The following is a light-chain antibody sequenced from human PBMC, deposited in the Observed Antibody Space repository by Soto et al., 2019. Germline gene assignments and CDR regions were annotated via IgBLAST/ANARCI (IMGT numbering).Light chain of an antibody. Sequence: DIQMTQSPSSLSASVGDRVTISCRASQGISNFVAWYQQKPGKVPRLLIYAASALQSGVPSRFSGIGSGIDFTLTITSLQPEDVAIYYCQKYNSAPRTFGQGTKVDIK. J-gene: IGKJ1*01. CDR2: AAS. CDR1: QGISNF. V-gene: IGKV1-27*01. CDR3: QKYNSAPRT.